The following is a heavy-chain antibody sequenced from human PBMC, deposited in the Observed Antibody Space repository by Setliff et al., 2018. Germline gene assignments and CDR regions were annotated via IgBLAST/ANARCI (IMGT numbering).Heavy chain of an antibody. CDR2: INPSGGST. CDR1: GYTFTSYY. J-gene: IGHJ6*03. Sequence: ASVKVSCKASGYTFTSYYMHWVRQAPGQGLEWMGIINPSGGSTSYAQKFQGRVTMTRDTSTSTAYMELRSLRSDDTAVYYCARDRRLVGARYAMDVWGKGTTVTVSS. D-gene: IGHD1-26*01. CDR3: ARDRRLVGARYAMDV. V-gene: IGHV1-46*01.